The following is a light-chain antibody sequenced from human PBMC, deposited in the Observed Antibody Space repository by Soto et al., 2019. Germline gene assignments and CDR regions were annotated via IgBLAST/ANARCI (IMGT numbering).Light chain of an antibody. Sequence: DIQMTQSPSSLSASVGDRVTITCRASQTIIRYLNWYQQRPGRAPNLLIYAASSLQSGFPSRFSGSGSGTEFTLTISSLQPEDFATYYCQQSYSTLFTFGPGTKVAIK. CDR2: AAS. CDR3: QQSYSTLFT. V-gene: IGKV1-39*01. J-gene: IGKJ3*01. CDR1: QTIIRY.